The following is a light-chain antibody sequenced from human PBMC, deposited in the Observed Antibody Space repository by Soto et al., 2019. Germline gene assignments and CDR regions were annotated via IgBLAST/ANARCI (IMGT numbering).Light chain of an antibody. CDR3: QSYDSSLSGVV. Sequence: QSVLTQTPSVSGAPGQRVTISCTGSSSNIGAGYDVHWYQQLPGTAPKLLIYGTRIRPSGVPDRFSASKSGTSASLAITGLQAEDDADYYCQSYDSSLSGVVFGGGTKVTVL. CDR1: SSNIGAGYD. V-gene: IGLV1-40*01. CDR2: GTR. J-gene: IGLJ2*01.